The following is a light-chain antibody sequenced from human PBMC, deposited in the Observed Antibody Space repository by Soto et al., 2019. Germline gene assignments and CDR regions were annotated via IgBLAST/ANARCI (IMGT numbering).Light chain of an antibody. V-gene: IGKV3-20*01. CDR3: QQYGSPTWT. CDR2: GAS. J-gene: IGKJ1*01. Sequence: VLTQSPGTLSLSPGERATLSCRASQSVSSSYLAWYQQKPGQAPRLLIYGASSRATGIPDRFSGSGSGTDFTLTISRLEPEDFAVYYCQQYGSPTWTFGQGTKV. CDR1: QSVSSSY.